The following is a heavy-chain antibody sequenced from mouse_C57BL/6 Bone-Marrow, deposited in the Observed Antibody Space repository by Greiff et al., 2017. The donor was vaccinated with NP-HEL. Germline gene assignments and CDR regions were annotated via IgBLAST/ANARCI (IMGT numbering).Heavy chain of an antibody. J-gene: IGHJ1*03. D-gene: IGHD1-1*02. CDR3: TTSYGAPWYFDV. Sequence: VQLQQSGAELVRPGASVKLSCTASGFNIKDDYMHWVKQRPEQGLEWIGWFDPENGDTEYASKFQGKATITADTSSNTAYLQLSSLTSEDTAVYYCTTSYGAPWYFDVWGTGTTVTVSS. V-gene: IGHV14-4*01. CDR2: FDPENGDT. CDR1: GFNIKDDY.